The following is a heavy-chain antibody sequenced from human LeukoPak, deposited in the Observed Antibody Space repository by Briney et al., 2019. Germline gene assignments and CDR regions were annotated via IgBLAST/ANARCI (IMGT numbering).Heavy chain of an antibody. V-gene: IGHV4-4*07. CDR1: CGFIHTYN. Sequence: SETLSLTCTVSCGFIHTYNWIWIRQPAGKGLEWVGRNNVAGDSYYNPSLKSRVSISVDRPNNRFSLELTSVTAADTAVYYCARDREHSYGSDLDHWGQGILVTVSS. D-gene: IGHD5-18*01. CDR2: NNVAGDS. J-gene: IGHJ4*02. CDR3: ARDREHSYGSDLDH.